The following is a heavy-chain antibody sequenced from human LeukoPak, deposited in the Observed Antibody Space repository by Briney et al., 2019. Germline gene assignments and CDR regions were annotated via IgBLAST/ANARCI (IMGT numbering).Heavy chain of an antibody. D-gene: IGHD6-19*01. V-gene: IGHV3-66*01. CDR3: ARGMRYSSGWYYFDY. J-gene: IGHJ4*02. CDR1: GFTVSSNY. CDR2: IYSGGST. Sequence: GGSLRLSCAASGFTVSSNYMSWVRQAPGKGLEWVSVIYSGGSTYYADSVKGRFTISRDNSKNTLYLQMNSLRAEDTAVYYCARGMRYSSGWYYFDYWGQGTLVTVSS.